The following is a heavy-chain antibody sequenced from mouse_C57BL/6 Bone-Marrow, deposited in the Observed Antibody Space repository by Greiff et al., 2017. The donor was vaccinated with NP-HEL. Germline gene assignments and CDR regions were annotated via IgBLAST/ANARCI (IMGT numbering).Heavy chain of an antibody. CDR2: IDPENGDT. V-gene: IGHV14-4*01. Sequence: EVQLQESGAELVRPGASVKLSCTASGFNIKDDYMHWVKQRPEQGLEWIGWIDPENGDTEYASKFQGKATITADTSSNTAYLRLSSLTSEDTAVYYCTTDSKGGLDYWGQGTSGTVSS. CDR3: TTDSKGGLDY. CDR1: GFNIKDDY. J-gene: IGHJ4*01. D-gene: IGHD2-5*01.